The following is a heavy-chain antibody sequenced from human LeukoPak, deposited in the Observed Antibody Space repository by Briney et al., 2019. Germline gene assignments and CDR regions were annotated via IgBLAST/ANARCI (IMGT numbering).Heavy chain of an antibody. D-gene: IGHD3-22*01. CDR3: ARVKGYYYDSSGPFDY. CDR1: GFTLSSYS. Sequence: GGSLRLSCAASGFTLSSYSMNWVRQAPGKGLEWVSSISSSSSYIYYADSVKGRFTISRDNAKNSLYLQMNSLRAEDTAVYYCARVKGYYYDSSGPFDYWGQGTVVTVSS. J-gene: IGHJ4*02. V-gene: IGHV3-21*01. CDR2: ISSSSSYI.